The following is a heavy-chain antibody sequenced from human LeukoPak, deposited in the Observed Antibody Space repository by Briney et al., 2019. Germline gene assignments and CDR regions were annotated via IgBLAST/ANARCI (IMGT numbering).Heavy chain of an antibody. D-gene: IGHD4-23*01. V-gene: IGHV3-23*01. CDR2: ISGSGCST. CDR1: GFTFSSYS. CDR3: AKEYGGEAYYFDY. Sequence: GGSLTLSCAASGFTFSSYSMSWVRQAPGKGLEWVSAISGSGCSTYYADSVKGRFTTSRDNSKNTLYLQMNSLRAEDTAVYYCAKEYGGEAYYFDYWGQGTLVTVSS. J-gene: IGHJ4*02.